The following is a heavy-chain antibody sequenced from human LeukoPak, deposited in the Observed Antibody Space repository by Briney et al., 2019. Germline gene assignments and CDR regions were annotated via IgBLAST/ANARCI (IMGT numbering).Heavy chain of an antibody. CDR3: ARDESQQWLVFFGFDY. CDR2: IDGNNE. Sequence: GRSLRLSCAASGFTFNSHSMHWVRQAPGKGLEWVAVIDGNNESYADSVRGRFTISRDNSKNTLYLQMNSLRAEDTAVYYCARDESQQWLVFFGFDYWGQGTLVTVSS. D-gene: IGHD6-19*01. J-gene: IGHJ4*02. CDR1: GFTFNSHS. V-gene: IGHV3-30-3*01.